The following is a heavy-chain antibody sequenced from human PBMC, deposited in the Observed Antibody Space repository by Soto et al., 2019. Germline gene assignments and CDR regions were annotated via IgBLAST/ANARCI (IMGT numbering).Heavy chain of an antibody. CDR1: GFTFSSYG. CDR2: ISYDGTKK. CDR3: AKEYDAFDI. V-gene: IGHV3-30*18. J-gene: IGHJ3*02. Sequence: GGSLRLSCAASGFTFSSYGMHWVRQAPGKGLEWVAVISYDGTKKYFADSVKGRFTISRDNSKNTLYLQMNSLRAEDTAVYYCAKEYDAFDIWGQGTMVTVSS.